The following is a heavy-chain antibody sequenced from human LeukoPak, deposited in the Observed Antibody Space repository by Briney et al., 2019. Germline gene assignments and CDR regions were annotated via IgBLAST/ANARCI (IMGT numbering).Heavy chain of an antibody. D-gene: IGHD3-3*01. Sequence: GASVKVSCKASGYTFTSYYMHWVRQAPGQGLEWMGIINPSGGSTSYAQKFQGRVTMTEDTSTDTAYMELSSLRSEDTAVYYCATDGPEVRFLEWLSAFDPWGQGTLVTVSS. CDR2: INPSGGST. J-gene: IGHJ5*02. CDR3: ATDGPEVRFLEWLSAFDP. V-gene: IGHV1-46*01. CDR1: GYTFTSYY.